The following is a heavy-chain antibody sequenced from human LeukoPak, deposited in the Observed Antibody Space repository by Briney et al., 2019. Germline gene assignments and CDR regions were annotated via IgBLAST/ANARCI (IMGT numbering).Heavy chain of an antibody. D-gene: IGHD1-26*01. J-gene: IGHJ4*02. CDR2: INDDGSTT. CDR1: GFTFRNSW. Sequence: GGSLRLSRAASGFTFRNSWMHWVRQAPGKGLVWVSRINDDGSTTNYADSVKGRFTISRDNAKNTLYLQMNSLSGEDTAVYHCARALGSSSDFWGQGTLVTVSS. CDR3: ARALGSSSDF. V-gene: IGHV3-74*01.